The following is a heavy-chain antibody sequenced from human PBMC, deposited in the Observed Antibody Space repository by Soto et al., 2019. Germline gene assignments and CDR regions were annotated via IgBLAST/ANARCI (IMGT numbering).Heavy chain of an antibody. CDR2: ISGSGGST. CDR1: GFTFSSYA. J-gene: IGHJ4*02. V-gene: IGHV3-23*01. D-gene: IGHD6-19*01. Sequence: EVQLLESGGGLVQPGGSLRLSCAASGFTFSSYAMNWVRQAPGKGLEWVSVISGSGGSTYYADSVKGRFTISRDNSKNTLSLQINSLRAEDTAVYYCASRSSGWYFDYWGQGTLVTVSS. CDR3: ASRSSGWYFDY.